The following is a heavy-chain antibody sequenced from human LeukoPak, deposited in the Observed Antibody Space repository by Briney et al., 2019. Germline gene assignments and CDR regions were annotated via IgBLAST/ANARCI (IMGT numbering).Heavy chain of an antibody. CDR3: ARLSGSGTWDGNEVDY. CDR1: GYTFTDYY. Sequence: ASVKVSCKASGYTFTDYYMHWVRQAPGQGLEWMGWINPNSGDTNYAQKFQGSVTMTRDTSISTAYMEMGRLGSDDTAVYYCARLSGSGTWDGNEVDYWGQGTLVTVSS. D-gene: IGHD3-10*01. V-gene: IGHV1-2*04. CDR2: INPNSGDT. J-gene: IGHJ4*02.